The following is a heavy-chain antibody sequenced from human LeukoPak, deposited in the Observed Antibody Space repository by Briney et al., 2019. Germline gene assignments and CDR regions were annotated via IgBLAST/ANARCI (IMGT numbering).Heavy chain of an antibody. D-gene: IGHD5-18*01. V-gene: IGHV3-30*03. CDR1: GFTFGSYG. CDR3: LQLRWFDP. J-gene: IGHJ5*02. CDR2: ISYDGSNK. Sequence: QSGRSLRLSCAASGFTFGSYGMHWVRQAPGKGLEWVAVISYDGSNKYYADSVKGRFTISRDNSKNTLYLQMNSLKTEDTAVYYCLQLRWFDPWGQGTLVTVSS.